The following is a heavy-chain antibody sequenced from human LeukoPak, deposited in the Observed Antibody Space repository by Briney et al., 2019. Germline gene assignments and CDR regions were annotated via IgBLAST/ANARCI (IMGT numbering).Heavy chain of an antibody. CDR2: ISAYNGNT. V-gene: IGHV1-18*04. J-gene: IGHJ4*02. Sequence: VASVKVSCKASGYTFTSYGISWVRQAPGQGLEWMGWISAYNGNTNYAQKFQGRVTITADKSTSTAYMELSSLRSEDTAVYYCAREDIGSYGNFDYWGQGTLVTVSS. CDR1: GYTFTSYG. D-gene: IGHD5-18*01. CDR3: AREDIGSYGNFDY.